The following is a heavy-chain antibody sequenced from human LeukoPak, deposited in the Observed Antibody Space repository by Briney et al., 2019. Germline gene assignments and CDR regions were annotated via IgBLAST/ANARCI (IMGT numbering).Heavy chain of an antibody. CDR2: ISGNSGST. CDR1: GFTFSSYA. V-gene: IGHV3-23*01. Sequence: GGSLRLSCAASGFTFSSYAMSWVRQAPGKGLEWVSVISGNSGSTYYADSVKGRFTISRDNFKNTLDLRMNSLRAEDAAVYYCAKGSGGSSYSGLDSRGQGTLVTVSA. CDR3: AKGSGGSSYSGLDS. D-gene: IGHD2-15*01. J-gene: IGHJ4*02.